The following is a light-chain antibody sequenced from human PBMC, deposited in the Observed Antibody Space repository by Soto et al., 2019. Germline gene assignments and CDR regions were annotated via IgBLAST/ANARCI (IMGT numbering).Light chain of an antibody. CDR1: QSISSSY. V-gene: IGKV3-20*01. Sequence: EIVLTQSPGTLSLSPGKRATLSCRASQSISSSYLAWYQQRPGQAPRLLIYGASSRATGIPDRFGGSGSGTEFTLTISRLEPEDFAVYYCKQYGSSSWTFGQGTKVDIK. CDR2: GAS. J-gene: IGKJ1*01. CDR3: KQYGSSSWT.